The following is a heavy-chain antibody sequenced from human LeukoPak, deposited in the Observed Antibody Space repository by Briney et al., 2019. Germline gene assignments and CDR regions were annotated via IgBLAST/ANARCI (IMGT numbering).Heavy chain of an antibody. J-gene: IGHJ6*02. CDR2: IYYSGST. CDR1: GGSISSSSYY. CDR3: ARRGSGWENYYYGMDV. Sequence: SETLSLTCTVPGGSISSSSYYWGWIRQPPGKGLEWIGSIYYSGSTYYNPSLKSRATISVDTSKNQFSLKLSSVTAADTAVYYCARRGSGWENYYYGMDVWGQGTTVTVSS. V-gene: IGHV4-39*01. D-gene: IGHD6-19*01.